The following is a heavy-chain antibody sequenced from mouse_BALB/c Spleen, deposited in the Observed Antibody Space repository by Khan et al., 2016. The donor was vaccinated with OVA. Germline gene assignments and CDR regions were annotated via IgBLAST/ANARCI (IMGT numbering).Heavy chain of an antibody. D-gene: IGHD1-1*01. CDR2: ISYSGNT. CDR1: GYSITTDYA. CDR3: ARVYGGDFDY. Sequence: EVQLQESGPGLVKPSQSLSLTCTVTGYSITTDYAWNWIRQFPGNKLEWMGYISYSGNTKYNPSLKSRISITRDTSKNHFVLQLKSVTTEDTARYYCARVYGGDFDYWGQGTTLTVSS. J-gene: IGHJ2*01. V-gene: IGHV3-2*02.